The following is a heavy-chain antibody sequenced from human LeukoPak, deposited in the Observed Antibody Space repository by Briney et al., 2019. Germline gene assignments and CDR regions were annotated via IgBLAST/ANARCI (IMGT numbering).Heavy chain of an antibody. CDR3: ARGGWFGELLWFDP. D-gene: IGHD3-10*01. CDR1: GYTFTNYY. CDR2: INPNSGGT. V-gene: IGHV1-2*02. J-gene: IGHJ5*02. Sequence: ASVKVSCKASGYTFTNYYMHWVRQAPGQGLEWMGWINPNSGGTNYAQKFQGRVTMTRDTSISTAYMELSRLRSDDTAVYYCARGGWFGELLWFDPWGQGTLVTVSS.